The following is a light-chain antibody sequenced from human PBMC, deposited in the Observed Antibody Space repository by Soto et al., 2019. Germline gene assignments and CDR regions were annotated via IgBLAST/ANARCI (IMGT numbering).Light chain of an antibody. CDR3: SSYTSSNNWV. J-gene: IGLJ3*02. CDR1: SSDVGGYNY. CDR2: DVS. Sequence: QSVLTQPASVSGSPGQSITISCTGTSSDVGGYNYVSWYQQHPGKAPKLMIYDVSNRPSGVSNRFSGSKSGNTASLTISGLQAEEEADYYCSSYTSSNNWVFGGGTKLTVL. V-gene: IGLV2-14*03.